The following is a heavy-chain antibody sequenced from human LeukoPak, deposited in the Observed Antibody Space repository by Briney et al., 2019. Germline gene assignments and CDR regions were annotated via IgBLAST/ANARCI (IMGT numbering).Heavy chain of an antibody. Sequence: ASAKVSCKASGYTFTSYYMHWVRQAPGQGLEWMGIINPSGGSTSYAQKFQGRVTMTRDTSTSTVYMELSSLRSEDTAVYYCARVPHIAAAGDYWGQGTLVTVSS. V-gene: IGHV1-46*01. J-gene: IGHJ4*02. D-gene: IGHD6-13*01. CDR1: GYTFTSYY. CDR3: ARVPHIAAAGDY. CDR2: INPSGGST.